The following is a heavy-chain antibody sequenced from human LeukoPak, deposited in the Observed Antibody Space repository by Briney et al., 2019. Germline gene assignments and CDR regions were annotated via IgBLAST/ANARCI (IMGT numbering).Heavy chain of an antibody. D-gene: IGHD3-22*01. V-gene: IGHV3-48*04. CDR2: ISSSSSTI. Sequence: GGSLRLSCAASGFTFSSYSMNWVRQAPGKGLEWVSYISSSSSTIYYADSVKGRFTISRDNAKNSLYLQMNSLRAEDTAVYYCARDIYYDSSGYYGSVYWGQGTLVTVTS. J-gene: IGHJ4*02. CDR3: ARDIYYDSSGYYGSVY. CDR1: GFTFSSYS.